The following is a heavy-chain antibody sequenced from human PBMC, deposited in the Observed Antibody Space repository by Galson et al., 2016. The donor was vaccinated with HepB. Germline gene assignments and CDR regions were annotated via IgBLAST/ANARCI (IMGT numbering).Heavy chain of an antibody. D-gene: IGHD2-15*01. CDR2: ITGSSDFI. CDR3: ARNMLRAAYFDY. V-gene: IGHV3-48*02. J-gene: IGHJ4*02. Sequence: SLRLSCEASGFTFSSSEMNWLRQAPGKGLEWVSYITGSSDFIKYADSVKGRFTVSRDNAKNSVYLHMNSLRDEDTAVYFCARNMLRAAYFDYWIQGTLVTVSS. CDR1: GFTFSSSE.